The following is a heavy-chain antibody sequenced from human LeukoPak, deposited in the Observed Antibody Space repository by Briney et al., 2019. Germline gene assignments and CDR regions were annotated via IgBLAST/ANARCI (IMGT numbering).Heavy chain of an antibody. CDR3: ARDSYYYDSSADYGDDAFDI. V-gene: IGHV3-20*04. J-gene: IGHJ3*02. Sequence: PGGSLRLSCVASGFTFSSYWMHWVRQAPGKGLEWVSGINWNGGSTGYGDSVKGRFTISRDNAKNSLYLQMNSLRAEDTALYYCARDSYYYDSSADYGDDAFDIWGQGTMVTVSS. D-gene: IGHD3-22*01. CDR2: INWNGGST. CDR1: GFTFSSYW.